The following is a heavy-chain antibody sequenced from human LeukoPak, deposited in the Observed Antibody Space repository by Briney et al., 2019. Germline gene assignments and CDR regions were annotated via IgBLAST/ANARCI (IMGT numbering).Heavy chain of an antibody. CDR3: ARDLGGITMVRGVIGNWFDP. V-gene: IGHV1-18*04. D-gene: IGHD3-10*01. CDR1: GYTFTSYG. CDR2: ISAYNGNT. Sequence: ASVKVPCKASGYTFTSYGISWVRQAPGQGLEWMGWISAYNGNTNYAQKLQGRVTMTTDTPTSTAYMELRSLRSDDTAVYYCARDLGGITMVRGVIGNWFDPWGQGTLVTVSS. J-gene: IGHJ5*02.